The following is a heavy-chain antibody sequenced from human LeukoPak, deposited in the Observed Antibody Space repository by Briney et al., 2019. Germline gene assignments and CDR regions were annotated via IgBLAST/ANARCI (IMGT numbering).Heavy chain of an antibody. CDR2: ISAYYGNT. D-gene: IGHD3-9*01. Sequence: ASVKVSCTASGYTFTSYGISWVRQAPGQGLEWMGWISAYYGNTNYAQKLQGRVNLTTDTSKSKDSMERRSLRFDDTAVYYCARNNRYYDILTGYLNHDYYYYGMDVWGQGTTVTVSS. J-gene: IGHJ6*02. V-gene: IGHV1-18*01. CDR1: GYTFTSYG. CDR3: ARNNRYYDILTGYLNHDYYYYGMDV.